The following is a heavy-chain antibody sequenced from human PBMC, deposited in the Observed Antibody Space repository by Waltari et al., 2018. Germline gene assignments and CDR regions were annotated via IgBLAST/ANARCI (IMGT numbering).Heavy chain of an antibody. CDR1: SESFRGHY. Sequence: QVHLQEWGAGLLKPSETLSLTCAVYSESFRGHYWSWIRQSPGKGLEWIGGINTSGIVNYNPSLKSRVTMSLDTSKDQFSLKLNSVTAADTGVYYCANRGPYSSGWYDYGGQGTRVIVSS. CDR2: INTSGIV. D-gene: IGHD6-19*01. CDR3: ANRGPYSSGWYDY. J-gene: IGHJ4*02. V-gene: IGHV4-34*01.